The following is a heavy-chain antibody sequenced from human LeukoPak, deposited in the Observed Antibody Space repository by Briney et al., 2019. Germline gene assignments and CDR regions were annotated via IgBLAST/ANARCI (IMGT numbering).Heavy chain of an antibody. CDR3: ARGYISSWYPPCFDY. Sequence: GGSLRLSRAISGFTFSSYGMHWVRQAPGKGLEWVAVISNDGSNKYYADSVKGRFTISRDNSKNTLYLQMNSLRAEDTAVYYCARGYISSWYPPCFDYWGQGTLVTVSS. CDR2: ISNDGSNK. V-gene: IGHV3-30*03. CDR1: GFTFSSYG. D-gene: IGHD6-13*01. J-gene: IGHJ4*02.